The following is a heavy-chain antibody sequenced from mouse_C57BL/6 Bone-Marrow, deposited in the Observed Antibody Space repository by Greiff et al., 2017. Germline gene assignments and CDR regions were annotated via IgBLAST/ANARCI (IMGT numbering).Heavy chain of an antibody. CDR3: ARLTTVVAYYFDY. V-gene: IGHV1-72*01. CDR2: IDPNSGGT. J-gene: IGHJ2*01. Sequence: VKLQQPGAELVKPGASVKLSCKASGYTFTSYWMHWVKQRPGRGLEWIGRIDPNSGGTKYNEKFKSKATLTVDKPSSTAYMQLSSLTSEDSAVYYCARLTTVVAYYFDYWGKGTTLTVSS. CDR1: GYTFTSYW. D-gene: IGHD1-1*01.